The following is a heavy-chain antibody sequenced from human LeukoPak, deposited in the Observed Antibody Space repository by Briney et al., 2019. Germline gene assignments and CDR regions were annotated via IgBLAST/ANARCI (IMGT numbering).Heavy chain of an antibody. V-gene: IGHV3-7*01. J-gene: IGHJ4*02. D-gene: IGHD4-11*01. CDR2: IRQDGSYK. Sequence: GESLRLSCAASGFTFTTYWLGWVRQPPGKGLEWVANIRQDGSYKQYVDPVKGRFTISRDNAQNSLYLQMNSLRTEDTAVYYCVRLQRAVTGNYWGQGTLVTVSS. CDR3: VRLQRAVTGNY. CDR1: GFTFTTYW.